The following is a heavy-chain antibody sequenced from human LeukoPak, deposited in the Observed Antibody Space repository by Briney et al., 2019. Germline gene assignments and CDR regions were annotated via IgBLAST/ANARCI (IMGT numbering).Heavy chain of an antibody. CDR3: ARFRLGSDYYHMDV. Sequence: TSSETLSLTCTVSGGSISSYYWSWIRQPPGKGLEWIGYIYYSGSTNYNPSLKSRVTISVDTSKNQFSLKLSSVTAADTAVYYCARFRLGSDYYHMDVWGKGTTVTVSS. D-gene: IGHD7-27*01. V-gene: IGHV4-59*01. CDR2: IYYSGST. CDR1: GGSISSYY. J-gene: IGHJ6*03.